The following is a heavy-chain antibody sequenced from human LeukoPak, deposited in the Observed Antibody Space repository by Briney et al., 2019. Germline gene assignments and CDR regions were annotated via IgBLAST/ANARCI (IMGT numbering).Heavy chain of an antibody. J-gene: IGHJ4*02. CDR1: EFTFSSYT. CDR3: ARGGGDFDY. V-gene: IGHV3-21*01. CDR2: ISSTSTYI. D-gene: IGHD2-21*01. Sequence: GGSLRLSCAASEFTFSSYTINWVRQAPGKGLEWVSSISSTSTYISYADSVKGRFTISRDNAKNSLYLQMNSLRAEDTAVYYCARGGGDFDYWGQGTLVTVSS.